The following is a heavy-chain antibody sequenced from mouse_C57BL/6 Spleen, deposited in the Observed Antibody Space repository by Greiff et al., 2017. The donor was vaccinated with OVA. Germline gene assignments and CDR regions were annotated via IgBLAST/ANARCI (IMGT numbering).Heavy chain of an antibody. CDR2: ISSGSSTI. CDR3: ARRGETVVATEGYWYFDV. V-gene: IGHV5-17*01. J-gene: IGHJ1*03. CDR1: GFTFSDYG. Sequence: EVQRVESGGGLVKPGGSLKLSCAASGFTFSDYGMHWVRQAPEKGLEWVAYISSGSSTIYYADTVKGRFTISRDNAKNTLFLQMTSLRSEDTAMYYCARRGETVVATEGYWYFDVWGTGTTVTVSS. D-gene: IGHD1-1*01.